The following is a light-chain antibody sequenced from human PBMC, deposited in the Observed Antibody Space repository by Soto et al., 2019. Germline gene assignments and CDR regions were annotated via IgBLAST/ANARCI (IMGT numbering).Light chain of an antibody. V-gene: IGKV1-5*01. J-gene: IGKJ2*01. CDR1: QSINTW. Sequence: DIQMTQSPSTLSASVGDRVIITCRASQSINTWLAWYQQKPGRTPNLLIYDASTLESGVPLRFSGSGSGTEFTLTISSLQPDDFATYYCQQYNSYGYTFGQGTRLEIK. CDR2: DAS. CDR3: QQYNSYGYT.